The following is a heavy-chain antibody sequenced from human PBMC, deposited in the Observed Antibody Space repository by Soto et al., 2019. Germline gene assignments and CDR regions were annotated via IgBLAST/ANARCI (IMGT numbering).Heavy chain of an antibody. Sequence: ASVKVSCKASGYTFTGYYMHWVRQAPGQGLEWRGWINPNSGGTNYAQKFQGRVTMTRDTSISTAYMELSRLRSDDTAVYYCARDRPYDILTGYYNPYYYGMDVWGQGTTVTVSS. CDR3: ARDRPYDILTGYYNPYYYGMDV. V-gene: IGHV1-2*02. CDR2: INPNSGGT. D-gene: IGHD3-9*01. J-gene: IGHJ6*02. CDR1: GYTFTGYY.